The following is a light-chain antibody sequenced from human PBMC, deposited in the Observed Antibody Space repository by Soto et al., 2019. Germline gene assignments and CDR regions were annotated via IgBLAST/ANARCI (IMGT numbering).Light chain of an antibody. V-gene: IGKV3-15*01. CDR1: QSVSSN. CDR2: VAS. J-gene: IGKJ4*01. CDR3: QQYNVWPLT. Sequence: EMVMAQSPATLSVSPGERATLSCRASQSVSSNLAWYQQKPGQTAKLLIYVASTRATGIPARFSGSGSGTEFTLTISSLQSEDFAVYYCQQYNVWPLTFGGGTKVEFK.